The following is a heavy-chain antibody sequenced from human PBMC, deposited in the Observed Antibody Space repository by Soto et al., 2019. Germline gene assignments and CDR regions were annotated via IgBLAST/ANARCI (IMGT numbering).Heavy chain of an antibody. J-gene: IGHJ6*02. D-gene: IGHD1-26*01. CDR2: IIPIFGTA. V-gene: IGHV1-69*13. CDR3: ARKTMGVGYSFGMDV. Sequence: SVKVSCKASGCTFSSYAINWVRQAPGQGLEWMGGIIPIFGTANFAQKFQVRVTITADESTSTAYMELSSLRSEDTAVYYCARKTMGVGYSFGMDVWGQGTTVTVSS. CDR1: GCTFSSYA.